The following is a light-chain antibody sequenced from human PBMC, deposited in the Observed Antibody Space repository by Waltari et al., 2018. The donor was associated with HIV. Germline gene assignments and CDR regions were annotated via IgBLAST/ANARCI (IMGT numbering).Light chain of an antibody. Sequence: QSVMTQPPSASGNPGQRVTIACSGTSSNIGSRSVNWYQHFPGTAPKILIFTNDQRPSGVPDRFSASKSGTSASLSISGLHSGDEGVYYCAAWDVSLNGVVFGGGTKLTVL. CDR2: TND. J-gene: IGLJ2*01. V-gene: IGLV1-44*01. CDR3: AAWDVSLNGVV. CDR1: SSNIGSRS.